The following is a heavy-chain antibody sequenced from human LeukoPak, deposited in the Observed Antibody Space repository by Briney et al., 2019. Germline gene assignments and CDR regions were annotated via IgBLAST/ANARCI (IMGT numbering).Heavy chain of an antibody. CDR1: GFPLSSYA. CDR2: TSSSDAGT. J-gene: IGHJ4*02. D-gene: IGHD2-21*01. CDR3: ARAPVTSCRGAYCYPFDY. Sequence: GGSLRLSCAAFGFPLSSYAMSWVRQAPGKGLEWVSATSSSDAGTYHADSVRGRFTISRDNSKNTLYLQMNSLRVEDAAVYYCARAPVTSCRGAYCYPFDYWGLGTLVAVSS. V-gene: IGHV3-23*01.